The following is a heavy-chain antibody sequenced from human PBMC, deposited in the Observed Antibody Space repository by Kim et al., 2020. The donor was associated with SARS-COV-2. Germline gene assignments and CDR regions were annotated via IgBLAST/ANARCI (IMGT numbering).Heavy chain of an antibody. V-gene: IGHV1-46*01. D-gene: IGHD3-22*01. CDR1: GYTFTSYY. CDR3: ARVKLPYYYDSSGYGYYFDY. J-gene: IGHJ4*02. Sequence: ASVKVSCKASGYTFTSYYMHWVRQAPGQGLEWMGIINPSGGSTSYAQKFQGRVTMTRDTSTSTVYMELSSLRSEDTAVYYCARVKLPYYYDSSGYGYYFDYWGQGTLVTVSS. CDR2: INPSGGST.